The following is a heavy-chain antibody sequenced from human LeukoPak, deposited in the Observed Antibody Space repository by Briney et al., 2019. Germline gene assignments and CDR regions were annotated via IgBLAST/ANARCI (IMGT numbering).Heavy chain of an antibody. CDR2: IIPIFGTA. D-gene: IGHD1-26*01. Sequence: ASVKVSCKASGGTFSSYAISWVRQAPGQGLEWMGGIIPIFGTANYAQKFQGRVTITADESTSTAYMELSSLRSEDTAVYYCARDGNSGSYPGGAFDIWGQGTMVTVSS. CDR3: ARDGNSGSYPGGAFDI. CDR1: GGTFSSYA. J-gene: IGHJ3*02. V-gene: IGHV1-69*13.